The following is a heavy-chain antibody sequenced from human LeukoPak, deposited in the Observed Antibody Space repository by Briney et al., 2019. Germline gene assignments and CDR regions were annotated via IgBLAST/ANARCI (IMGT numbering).Heavy chain of an antibody. Sequence: ASVKVSCKASGYTFTNSFMHWVRQATGQGIEWIGVINPSGGTTGYAQKFQGRVTVTSDPSTRTASRELRSLRFEDTAVYYCARAESGGYYYFDFWGQGTLVTASS. CDR3: ARAESGGYYYFDF. D-gene: IGHD1-26*01. J-gene: IGHJ4*02. V-gene: IGHV1-46*01. CDR2: INPSGGTT. CDR1: GYTFTNSF.